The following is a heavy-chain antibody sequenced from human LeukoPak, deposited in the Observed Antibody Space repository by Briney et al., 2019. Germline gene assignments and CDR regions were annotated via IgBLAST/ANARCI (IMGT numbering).Heavy chain of an antibody. D-gene: IGHD6-19*01. J-gene: IGHJ3*02. CDR3: ARVRQWLVQSDAFDI. CDR1: GGSFSGYY. V-gene: IGHV4-34*01. CDR2: INHSGST. Sequence: SETLSLTCAVYGGSFSGYYWSWLSQPPGKGLEWIGEINHSGSTNYNPSLKSRVTTSVDTSKNQFSLKLSSVTAADTAVYYCARVRQWLVQSDAFDIWGQGTMVTVSS.